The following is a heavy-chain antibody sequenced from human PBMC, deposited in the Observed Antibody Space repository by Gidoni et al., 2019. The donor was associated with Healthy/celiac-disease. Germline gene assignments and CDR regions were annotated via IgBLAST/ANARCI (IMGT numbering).Heavy chain of an antibody. CDR1: GYTLTELS. J-gene: IGHJ4*02. D-gene: IGHD6-6*01. Sequence: SCKVSGYTLTELSMHWVRQAPGKGLEWMGGFDPEDGETIYAQKFQSRVTMTEDTSTDTAYMELSSLRSEDTAVYDCATSTFEYSSAQRFDYWGQGTLVTVSS. CDR3: ATSTFEYSSAQRFDY. CDR2: FDPEDGET. V-gene: IGHV1-24*01.